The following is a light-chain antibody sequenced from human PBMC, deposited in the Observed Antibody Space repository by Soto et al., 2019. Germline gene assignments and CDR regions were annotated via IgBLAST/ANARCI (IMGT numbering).Light chain of an antibody. Sequence: IQMTQSPSTLSGSVGDRVTITCRASQTISSWLAWYQQKPGEAPKLLIYAASSLQSGVPSRFSGSGSGTDFTLTISSLQPEDFATYYCLQDYNYPWTFGQGTKVDIK. J-gene: IGKJ1*01. CDR3: LQDYNYPWT. CDR1: QTISSW. CDR2: AAS. V-gene: IGKV1-6*01.